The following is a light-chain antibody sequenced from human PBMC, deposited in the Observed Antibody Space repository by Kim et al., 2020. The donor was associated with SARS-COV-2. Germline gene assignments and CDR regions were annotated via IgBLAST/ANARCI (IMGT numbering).Light chain of an antibody. CDR3: SSYTSSSSVV. Sequence: GQSITITCTGTSSDVGGYNDVSWYQQHPGKAPKLMINDDSKRPSGVSNRFSGYKSGNTASLTISELQAEDEADYYCSSYTSSSSVVFGGGTKLTVL. CDR1: SSDVGGYND. J-gene: IGLJ2*01. V-gene: IGLV2-14*04. CDR2: DDS.